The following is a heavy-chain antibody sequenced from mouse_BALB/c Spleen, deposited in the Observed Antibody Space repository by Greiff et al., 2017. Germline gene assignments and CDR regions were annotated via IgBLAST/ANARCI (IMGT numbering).Heavy chain of an antibody. J-gene: IGHJ4*01. Sequence: VQVVESGPELKKPGETVKISCKASGYTFTNYGMNWVKQAPGKGLKWMGWINTYTGEPTYADDFKGRFAFSLETSASTAYLQINNLKNEDTATYFCEGGNYGFYAMDYWGQGTSVTVSS. V-gene: IGHV9-3-1*01. D-gene: IGHD2-1*01. CDR1: GYTFTNYG. CDR3: EGGNYGFYAMDY. CDR2: INTYTGEP.